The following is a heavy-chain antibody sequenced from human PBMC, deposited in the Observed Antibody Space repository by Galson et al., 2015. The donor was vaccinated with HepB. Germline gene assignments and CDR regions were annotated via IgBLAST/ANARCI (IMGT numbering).Heavy chain of an antibody. CDR1: GGTFNRYT. Sequence: SVKVSCKASGGTFNRYTINWVRQDPGQGLEWMGGITPMFGTANYAQKFQGRVTITADESTSTAYMELSSLRSEDTAVYYCARDYGSGNFYFYYWGQGTLVTVSS. V-gene: IGHV1-69*13. CDR3: ARDYGSGNFYFYY. CDR2: ITPMFGTA. D-gene: IGHD3-10*01. J-gene: IGHJ4*02.